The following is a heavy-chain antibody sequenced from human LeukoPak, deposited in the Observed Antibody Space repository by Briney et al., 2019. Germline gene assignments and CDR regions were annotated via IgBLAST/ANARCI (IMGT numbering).Heavy chain of an antibody. V-gene: IGHV3-30-3*01. D-gene: IGHD6-13*01. J-gene: IGHJ4*02. CDR2: ISYDGSNK. Sequence: GRSLRLSCAASGFTFSSYAMHWVRQAPGKGLEWVAVISYDGSNKYYADSVKGRFTISRDNSKNTLYLQMNSLRAEDTAVYYCARVRESSSWYTIDYWGQGTLVTVSS. CDR3: ARVRESSSWYTIDY. CDR1: GFTFSSYA.